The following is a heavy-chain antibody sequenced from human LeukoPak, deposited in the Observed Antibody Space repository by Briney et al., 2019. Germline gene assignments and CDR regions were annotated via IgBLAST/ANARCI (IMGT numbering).Heavy chain of an antibody. CDR2: FDPEDGET. CDR1: GYTLTKLS. Sequence: ASVTVSFKFSGYTLTKLSMHWVRQAPGEGLERKGGFDPEDGETIYAQKFQGRVTMTEDTSTDTAYMEVSSLRSEDTAVYYCAPSWGSSGWYSWFDPWGQGTLVTVSS. J-gene: IGHJ5*02. V-gene: IGHV1-24*01. D-gene: IGHD6-19*01. CDR3: APSWGSSGWYSWFDP.